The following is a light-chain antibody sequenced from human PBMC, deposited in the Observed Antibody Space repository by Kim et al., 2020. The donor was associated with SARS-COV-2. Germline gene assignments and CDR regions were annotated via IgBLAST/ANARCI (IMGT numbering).Light chain of an antibody. Sequence: EIVMTQSPATLSVSPGERATLSCRASQSVSSNLAWYQQKPSQAPRLLIYGASTRATGIPARFSGSGSGTEFTLTISSLQSEDFAVYYCQQYNNWPLTFGGGTKVDIK. V-gene: IGKV3-15*01. CDR3: QQYNNWPLT. CDR1: QSVSSN. J-gene: IGKJ4*01. CDR2: GAS.